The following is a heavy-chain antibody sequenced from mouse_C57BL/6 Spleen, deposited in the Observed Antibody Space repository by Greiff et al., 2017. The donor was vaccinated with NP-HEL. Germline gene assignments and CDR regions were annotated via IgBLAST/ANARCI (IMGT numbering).Heavy chain of an antibody. J-gene: IGHJ2*01. V-gene: IGHV1-18*01. D-gene: IGHD1-1*01. CDR1: GYTFTDYN. CDR3: ARRGYGSSYDFDY. Sequence: VQLKESGPELVKPGASVKIPCKASGYTFTDYNMDWVKQSHGKSLEWIGDINPNNGGTIYNQKFKGKATLTVDKSSSTAYMELRSLTSEDTAVYYCARRGYGSSYDFDYWGQGTTLTVSS. CDR2: INPNNGGT.